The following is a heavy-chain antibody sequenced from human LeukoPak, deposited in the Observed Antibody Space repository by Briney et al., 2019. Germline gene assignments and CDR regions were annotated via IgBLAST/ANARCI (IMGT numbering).Heavy chain of an antibody. V-gene: IGHV1-2*02. CDR3: ARGVPSARLGYYFDY. CDR2: INPNSGGT. CDR1: GYTFTGYY. J-gene: IGHJ4*02. D-gene: IGHD6-6*01. Sequence: ASVKVSCKASGYTFTGYYMHWVRQAPGQGLEWMGWINPNSGGTNYAQKFQGRVTMTRDTSISTAYMELSRLRSDDTAVHYCARGVPSARLGYYFDYWGQGTLVTVSS.